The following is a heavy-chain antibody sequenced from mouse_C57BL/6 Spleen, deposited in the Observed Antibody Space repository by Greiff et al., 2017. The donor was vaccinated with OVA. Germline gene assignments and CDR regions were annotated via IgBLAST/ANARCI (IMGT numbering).Heavy chain of an antibody. CDR1: GFTFSDYG. Sequence: EVKLVESGGGLVKPGGSLKLSCAASGFTFSDYGMHWVRQAPEKGLEWVAYISSGSSTIYYADTEKGRFTITRDNAKNTLFLKMTSLRSENTAMYYCTRKIYYGNYGAMDYWGQGTSVTVSS. D-gene: IGHD2-1*01. V-gene: IGHV5-17*01. CDR3: TRKIYYGNYGAMDY. J-gene: IGHJ4*01. CDR2: ISSGSSTI.